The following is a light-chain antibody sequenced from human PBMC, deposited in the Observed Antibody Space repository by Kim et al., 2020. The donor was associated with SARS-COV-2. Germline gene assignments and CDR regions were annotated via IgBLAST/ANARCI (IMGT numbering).Light chain of an antibody. J-gene: IGLJ3*02. V-gene: IGLV2-14*01. CDR3: SSYTSSSTV. CDR2: DVS. CDR1: SSDVGGYNY. Sequence: QSALTQPASVSGSPGHSITISCTGTSSDVGGYNYVSWYQQHPGKAPKLMIYDVSKRPSGVSNRFSGSKSGNTASLTISGLQAEDEADYYCSSYTSSSTVFGGGTQLTVL.